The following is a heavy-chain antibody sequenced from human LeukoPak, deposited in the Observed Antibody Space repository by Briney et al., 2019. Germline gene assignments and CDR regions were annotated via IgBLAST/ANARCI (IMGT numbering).Heavy chain of an antibody. CDR3: ARVGSPPWSYYYYMDV. CDR2: IRYDGSNK. J-gene: IGHJ6*03. V-gene: IGHV3-30*02. D-gene: IGHD1-26*01. CDR1: GFTFSSYA. Sequence: PGGSLRLSCAASGFTFSSYAMHWVRQAPGKGLEWVAFIRYDGSNKYYADSVKGRFTISRDNSKNTLYLQMNSLRAEDTAVYYCARVGSPPWSYYYYMDVWGKGTTVTVSS.